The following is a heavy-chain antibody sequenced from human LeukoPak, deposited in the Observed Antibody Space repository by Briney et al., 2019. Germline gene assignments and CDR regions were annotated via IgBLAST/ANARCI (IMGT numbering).Heavy chain of an antibody. CDR1: GGSISGGSYY. D-gene: IGHD3-10*01. Sequence: SETLSLTCTVSGGSISGGSYYWSWIRQPAGKGLEWIGRIYTSGSTNYNPSLKSRVTISVDTSKNQFSLKLSSVAAADTAVYYCARESYYGSGSYYSYYYYYYMDVWGKGTTVTISS. V-gene: IGHV4-61*02. J-gene: IGHJ6*03. CDR2: IYTSGST. CDR3: ARESYYGSGSYYSYYYYYYMDV.